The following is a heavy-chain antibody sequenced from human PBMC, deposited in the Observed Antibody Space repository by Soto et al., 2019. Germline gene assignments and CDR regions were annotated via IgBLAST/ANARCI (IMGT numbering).Heavy chain of an antibody. D-gene: IGHD1-26*01. CDR2: ISGSGTTI. CDR1: GINFSDHF. J-gene: IGHJ3*02. Sequence: QAQVVESGGGLVKPGGSLRISCATSGINFSDHFMAWIRLSPGKRLEWIAYISGSGTTIYYADSVRGRFTISRDNANDSLYLQMNSLRAEDTAVYYCARDGRYKTPYDGFDTWGQGTMVTVSS. V-gene: IGHV3-11*01. CDR3: ARDGRYKTPYDGFDT.